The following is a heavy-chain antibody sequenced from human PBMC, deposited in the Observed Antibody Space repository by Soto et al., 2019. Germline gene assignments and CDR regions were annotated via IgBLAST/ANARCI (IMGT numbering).Heavy chain of an antibody. CDR2: ISGSSSPI. CDR3: AEIGAVEF. Sequence: EVQLVESGGGLVQPGGSLILSCGASGFTFSNYGMIWVRQAPGKGLEWVSYISGSSSPIFYADSVKGRFTISRDNAKNSLFLEMNSLREDDTAVYYCAEIGAVEFWGQGTLVNVSS. J-gene: IGHJ4*02. V-gene: IGHV3-48*02. D-gene: IGHD3-16*01. CDR1: GFTFSNYG.